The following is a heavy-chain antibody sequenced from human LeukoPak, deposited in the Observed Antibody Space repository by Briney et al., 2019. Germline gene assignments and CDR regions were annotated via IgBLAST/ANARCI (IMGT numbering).Heavy chain of an antibody. V-gene: IGHV3-21*01. CDR2: INSSRYI. J-gene: IGHJ3*02. D-gene: IGHD5-18*01. Sequence: GGTLRLSCAASGFTFSSYSMNWVRQAPGEGLEWVSSINSSRYIYYTDSVKCRATISTDNSKNTLYLKVNSLRPEDTAVYYCGRDTVGYGGYFNIWGQGTMVTVSS. CDR1: GFTFSSYS. CDR3: GRDTVGYGGYFNI.